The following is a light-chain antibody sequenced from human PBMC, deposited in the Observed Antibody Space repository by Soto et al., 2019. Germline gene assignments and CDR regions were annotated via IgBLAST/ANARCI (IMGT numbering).Light chain of an antibody. Sequence: PSPSSLSASVVDTVQRSCRPSQAITNNLAWYQQKPGNPPRLLIYEESTLHSGVPSRFSGRKVGTQFILTIDSLQPEDFATYYCQQVKRYPRTFGGGTKVDIK. CDR3: QQVKRYPRT. CDR2: EES. V-gene: IGKV1-9*01. J-gene: IGKJ4*01. CDR1: QAITNN.